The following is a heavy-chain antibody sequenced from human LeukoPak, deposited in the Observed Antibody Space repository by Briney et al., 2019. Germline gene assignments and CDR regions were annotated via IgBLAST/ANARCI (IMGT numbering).Heavy chain of an antibody. Sequence: GGSLRLSCAASGFTVSSNYMSWVRQAPGKGLEWVSAISGSGGSTYYADSVKGRFTISRDNSKNTLYLQMNSLRAEDTAVYYCAKDRYSSVITPFDYWGQGTLVTVSS. CDR2: ISGSGGST. CDR3: AKDRYSSVITPFDY. J-gene: IGHJ4*02. D-gene: IGHD6-19*01. V-gene: IGHV3-23*01. CDR1: GFTVSSNY.